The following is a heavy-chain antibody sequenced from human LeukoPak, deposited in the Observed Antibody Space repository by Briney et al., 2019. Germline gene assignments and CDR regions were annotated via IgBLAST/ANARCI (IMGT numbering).Heavy chain of an antibody. J-gene: IGHJ6*02. V-gene: IGHV4-4*07. CDR3: ARGGRSEGMDV. Sequence: SETLSLTCTVSGGSISTYYWSWIRQPAGKGLEWIGRLYTTGSSSYNPSLKSRVTMSVDTSKNQFSLRLTSVTAADTAVYYCARGGRSEGMDVWGQGTTVTVSS. CDR2: LYTTGSS. CDR1: GGSISTYY. D-gene: IGHD4-17*01.